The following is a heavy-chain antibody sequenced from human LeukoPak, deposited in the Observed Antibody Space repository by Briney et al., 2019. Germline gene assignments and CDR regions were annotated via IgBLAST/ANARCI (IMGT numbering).Heavy chain of an antibody. CDR1: GFTFSSYA. D-gene: IGHD6-19*01. CDR3: ARGGSGWYSYFDY. V-gene: IGHV3-30-3*01. CDR2: ISYDGSNK. J-gene: IGHJ4*02. Sequence: GSLRLSCAASGFTFSSYAMHWVRQAPGKGLEWVAVISYDGSNKYYADSVKGRFTISRDNSKNTLYLQMNSLRAEDTAVYYCARGGSGWYSYFDYWGQGTLVTVSS.